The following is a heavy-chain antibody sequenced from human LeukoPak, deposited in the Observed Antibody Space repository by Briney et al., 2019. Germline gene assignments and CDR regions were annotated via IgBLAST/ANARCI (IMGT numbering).Heavy chain of an antibody. CDR1: GFTFSSYA. J-gene: IGHJ5*02. CDR3: ARYVITFGGVDWFDP. CDR2: ISYDGSNK. Sequence: PGRSLRLSCAASGFTFSSYAMHWVRQAPGKGLEWVAVISYDGSNKYYADSVKGRFTISRDNSKNTLYLQMNSLRAEDTAVYYCARYVITFGGVDWFDPWGQGTLVTVSS. D-gene: IGHD3-16*01. V-gene: IGHV3-30-3*01.